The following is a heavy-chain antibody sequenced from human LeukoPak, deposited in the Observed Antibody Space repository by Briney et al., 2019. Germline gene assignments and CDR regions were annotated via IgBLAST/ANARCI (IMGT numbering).Heavy chain of an antibody. CDR2: IYYSGST. J-gene: IGHJ4*02. V-gene: IGHV4-31*03. CDR1: GGSISSGGYY. D-gene: IGHD1-1*01. CDR3: ARNVAGSFDY. Sequence: SETLSLTCTVSGGSISSGGYYWSWIRQHPGKGLEWIGYIYYSGSTYYNPSLKSRVTISVDTSKNQFSLRVSSVTAADTAVYYSARNVAGSFDYWGQGTLVTVSS.